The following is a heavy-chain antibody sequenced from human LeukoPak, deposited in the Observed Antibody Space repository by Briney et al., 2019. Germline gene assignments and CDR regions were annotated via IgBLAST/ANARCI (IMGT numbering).Heavy chain of an antibody. D-gene: IGHD3-9*01. CDR1: GGTFSSYA. V-gene: IGHV1-69*01. Sequence: ASVKVSRTASGGTFSSYAISWVRQAPGQGLEWMGGIIPIFGTANYAQKFQGRVTITADESTSTAYMELSSLRSEDTAVYYCARNDILSDPSYYYYYGMDVWGKGTTVTVSS. CDR3: ARNDILSDPSYYYYYGMDV. J-gene: IGHJ6*04. CDR2: IIPIFGTA.